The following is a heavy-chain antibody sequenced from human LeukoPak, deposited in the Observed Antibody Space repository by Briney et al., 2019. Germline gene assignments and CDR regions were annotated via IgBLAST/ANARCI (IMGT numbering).Heavy chain of an antibody. CDR3: ARGSRYGYSYGYGFDY. Sequence: ALVKVSCKASGYTFTSYYMHWVRQAPGQGLEWMGIINPSGGSTSYAQKFQGRVTMTRDTSTSTVYMELSSLRSEDTAVYYCARGSRYGYSYGYGFDYWGQGTLVTVSS. J-gene: IGHJ4*02. CDR2: INPSGGST. CDR1: GYTFTSYY. D-gene: IGHD5-18*01. V-gene: IGHV1-46*01.